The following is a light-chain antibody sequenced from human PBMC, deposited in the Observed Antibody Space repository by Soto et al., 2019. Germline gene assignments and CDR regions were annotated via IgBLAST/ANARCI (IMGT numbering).Light chain of an antibody. CDR1: SSDVGGYNY. CDR3: SSYAGSNNYV. V-gene: IGLV2-8*01. CDR2: EVS. Sequence: QSVLTQPPSASGSPGQSVTISCTGTSSDVGGYNYVSWYQQHPGTAPKLMIYEVSKRPSGVPDRFSVSKSGNTAALTVSGLQAESEADYYCSSYAGSNNYVFGTGTKVTVL. J-gene: IGLJ1*01.